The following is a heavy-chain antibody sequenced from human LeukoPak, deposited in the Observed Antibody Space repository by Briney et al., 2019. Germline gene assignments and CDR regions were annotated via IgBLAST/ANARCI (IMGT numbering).Heavy chain of an antibody. Sequence: SVKVSCKASGGTFSSYAISWVRQAPGQGLEWMGGIIPIFGTANYAQKFQGRVTMTRDTSTSTVYMELSSLRSEDTAVYYCARDESISILWWWGQGTLVTVSS. V-gene: IGHV1-69*05. J-gene: IGHJ1*01. D-gene: IGHD2-21*01. CDR1: GGTFSSYA. CDR2: IIPIFGTA. CDR3: ARDESISILWW.